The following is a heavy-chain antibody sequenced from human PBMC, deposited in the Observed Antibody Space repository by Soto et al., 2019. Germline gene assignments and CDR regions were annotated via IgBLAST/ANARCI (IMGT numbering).Heavy chain of an antibody. V-gene: IGHV4-4*02. CDR3: VSSVRGVIINQYYSYMDV. CDR2: IYHSGST. Sequence: QVQLQESGPGLVKPSGTLSLTCAVSSGSIISSNWWSWVRQPPGKGLEWIGEIYHSGSTNYNPSLEVRVTISVDKSMNQFSLKLSSVTAADTAVYYCVSSVRGVIINQYYSYMDVWGKGTTVTVSS. D-gene: IGHD3-10*01. J-gene: IGHJ6*03. CDR1: SGSIISSNW.